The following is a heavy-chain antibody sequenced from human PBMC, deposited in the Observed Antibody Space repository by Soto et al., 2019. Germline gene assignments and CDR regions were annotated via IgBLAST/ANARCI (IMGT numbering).Heavy chain of an antibody. CDR3: AAGFTNWNSYYYGMDV. J-gene: IGHJ6*02. Sequence: QMQLVQSGPEVKKPGTSVKVSCKASGFTFTSSAVQWVRQARGQRLEWIGWIVVGSGNTNYAQKFQERVTITRDMSTSTAYMELSSLRSEDTAVYYCAAGFTNWNSYYYGMDVWGQGTTVTVSS. CDR2: IVVGSGNT. CDR1: GFTFTSSA. V-gene: IGHV1-58*01. D-gene: IGHD1-1*01.